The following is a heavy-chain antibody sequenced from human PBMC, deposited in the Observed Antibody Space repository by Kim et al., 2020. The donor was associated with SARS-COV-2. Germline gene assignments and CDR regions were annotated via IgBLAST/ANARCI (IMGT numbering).Heavy chain of an antibody. CDR2: ISYDGSNK. Sequence: GGSLRLSCAASGFTFSIYAIHWVRQAPGKGLEWVAVISYDGSNKYYADSVKGRFTISRDNSKNTLYLQMNSLRAEDTAVYYCARTFTSYYYMDVWGKGTTVTVSS. J-gene: IGHJ6*03. V-gene: IGHV3-30*04. CDR3: ARTFTSYYYMDV. CDR1: GFTFSIYA.